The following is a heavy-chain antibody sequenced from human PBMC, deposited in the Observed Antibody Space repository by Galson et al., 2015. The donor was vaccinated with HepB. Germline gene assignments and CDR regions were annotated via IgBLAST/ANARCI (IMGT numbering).Heavy chain of an antibody. CDR2: ISGSGGST. Sequence: SLRLSCAASGFTFSSYAMSWVRQAPGKGLEWVSAISGSGGSTYYADSVKGRFTISRDNSKNTLYLQMNSLRAEDTAVYYCAKILARAGAFDIWGQGTMVTVSS. CDR1: GFTFSSYA. J-gene: IGHJ3*02. CDR3: AKILARAGAFDI. D-gene: IGHD6-13*01. V-gene: IGHV3-23*01.